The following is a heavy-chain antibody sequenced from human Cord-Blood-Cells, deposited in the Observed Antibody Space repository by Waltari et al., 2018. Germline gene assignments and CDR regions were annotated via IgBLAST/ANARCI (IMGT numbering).Heavy chain of an antibody. D-gene: IGHD3-3*01. CDR1: GFSPSTSGVG. J-gene: IGHJ4*02. CDR3: ARIGGLYYDFWSGPPDY. V-gene: IGHV2-5*01. CDR2: IYWNDDK. Sequence: QITLKESGPTLVKPTQTLTLTCTFSGFSPSTSGVGVGWIRQPPGKALEWLAPIYWNDDKRYSPSLKSRLTITKDTSKNQVVLTMTNMDPVDTATYYCARIGGLYYDFWSGPPDYWGQGTLVTVSS.